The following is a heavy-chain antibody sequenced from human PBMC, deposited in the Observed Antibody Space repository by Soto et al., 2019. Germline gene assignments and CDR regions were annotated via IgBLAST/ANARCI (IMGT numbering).Heavy chain of an antibody. J-gene: IGHJ6*02. V-gene: IGHV3-30-3*01. CDR2: ISYDGSNK. CDR3: ARDKRYGDYGEFFYYYGMDV. Sequence: PGGSLRLSCAASGFTFSSYAMHWVRQAPGKGLEWVAVISYDGSNKYYADSVKGRFTISRDNSKNTLYLQMNSLRAEDTAVYYCARDKRYGDYGEFFYYYGMDVWGQGTTVTVSS. D-gene: IGHD4-17*01. CDR1: GFTFSSYA.